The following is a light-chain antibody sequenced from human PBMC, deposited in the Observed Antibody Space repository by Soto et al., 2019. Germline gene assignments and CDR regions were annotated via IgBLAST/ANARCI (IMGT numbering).Light chain of an antibody. CDR3: AAWDDSLSGWV. V-gene: IGLV1-47*01. CDR1: SSNFGSNY. CDR2: RNN. Sequence: QSVLTQPPSASGTPGQRITISCTGSSSNFGSNYVYWYQQLPGTAPKLLIYRNNQRPSGVPDRFSGSKSGTSASLAISGLRSEDEADYYCAAWDDSLSGWVFGTGTKLTVL. J-gene: IGLJ1*01.